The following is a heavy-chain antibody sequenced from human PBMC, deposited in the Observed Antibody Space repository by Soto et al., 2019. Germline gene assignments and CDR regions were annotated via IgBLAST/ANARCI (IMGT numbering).Heavy chain of an antibody. J-gene: IGHJ4*02. Sequence: QITLKESGPTLGKPTQTLTLTCTFSGFSLNTDGVGVGWIRQPPGKALEWLALIYWNDDKRYIPSLESRLTIPKDTSKNQVDQTMTNMDPVDTATYYCAHTLPPRISDFWGQGTQVTVSS. CDR1: GFSLNTDGVG. D-gene: IGHD2-15*01. CDR3: AHTLPPRISDF. V-gene: IGHV2-5*01. CDR2: IYWNDDK.